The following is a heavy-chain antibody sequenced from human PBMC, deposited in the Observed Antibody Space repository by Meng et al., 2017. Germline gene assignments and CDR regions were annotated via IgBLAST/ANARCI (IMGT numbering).Heavy chain of an antibody. V-gene: IGHV3-23*01. CDR1: GFTFSTYA. Sequence: GESLKISCAASGFTFSTYAVSWVRQAPGKGLEWVSAISGSGGDTYYADSVKGRLTISRDNSKNTVSLQMNSLGAEDTAMYYCASYYGSGSYYRGEFDYWGQGTLVTVSS. CDR3: ASYYGSGSYYRGEFDY. J-gene: IGHJ4*02. D-gene: IGHD3-10*01. CDR2: ISGSGGDT.